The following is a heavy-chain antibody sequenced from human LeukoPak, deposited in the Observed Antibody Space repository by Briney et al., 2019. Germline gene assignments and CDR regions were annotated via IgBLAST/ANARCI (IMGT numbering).Heavy chain of an antibody. CDR1: GFNFDNFA. D-gene: IGHD5-24*01. CDR2: ISHDA. J-gene: IGHJ5*02. V-gene: IGHV3-30*04. Sequence: PGKSLTLSCVVSGFNFDNFAMHWVRQPLGKGLEWVAVISHDAMKGRITISRDISENTLFLQMNNLRTEDTAVYFCARPSPPGDGYNPPDHWGQGTLVTVSS. CDR3: ARPSPPGDGYNPPDH.